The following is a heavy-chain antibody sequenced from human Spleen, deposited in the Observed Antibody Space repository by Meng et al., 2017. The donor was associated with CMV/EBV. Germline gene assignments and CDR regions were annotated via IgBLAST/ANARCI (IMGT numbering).Heavy chain of an antibody. V-gene: IGHV1-46*01. CDR2: FNPSDGTT. D-gene: IGHD6-19*01. CDR3: AREDYSGWGSFDY. Sequence: KASGYTFTDNYIHWVRQATGQGLEWMGIFNPSDGTTTHAQKFQGRVAMTRDTSTSTVYMELSSLTSDDTAIFYCAREDYSGWGSFDYWGQGTLVTVSS. J-gene: IGHJ4*02. CDR1: GYTFTDNY.